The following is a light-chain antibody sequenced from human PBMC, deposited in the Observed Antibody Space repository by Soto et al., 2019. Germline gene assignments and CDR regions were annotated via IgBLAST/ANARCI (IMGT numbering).Light chain of an antibody. J-gene: IGLJ2*01. Sequence: QSALTQPPSASGSPGQSVTISCTGTNSDVGGSNYVSWYQQHPGKAPKLMIYEVIKRPSGVPDRFSGSRSGNTASLTVSGLQAEDEADYYCSSNVVGTNLKIFGGGTMLTVL. CDR1: NSDVGGSNY. CDR3: SSNVVGTNLKI. V-gene: IGLV2-8*01. CDR2: EVI.